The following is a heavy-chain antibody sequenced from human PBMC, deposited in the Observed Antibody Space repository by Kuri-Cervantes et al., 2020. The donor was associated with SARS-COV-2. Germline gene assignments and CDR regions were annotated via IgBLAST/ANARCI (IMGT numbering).Heavy chain of an antibody. CDR2: IFHSGNT. CDR3: ARRGGSGYDQYYYYMDV. CDR1: GGSINSGAYS. V-gene: IGHV4-30-2*01. Sequence: SQTLSLTCAVSGGSINSGAYSWTWIRQPPGKGLEWIAHIFHSGNTFYNPSLKSRVTTSVDRSKNQFSLKLSSVTAADTAVYYCARRGGSGYDQYYYYMDVWGKGTTVTVSS. D-gene: IGHD5-12*01. J-gene: IGHJ6*03.